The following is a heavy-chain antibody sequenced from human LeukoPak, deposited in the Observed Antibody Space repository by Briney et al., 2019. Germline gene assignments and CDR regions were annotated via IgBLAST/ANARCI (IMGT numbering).Heavy chain of an antibody. CDR1: GFTFSSYW. D-gene: IGHD2-8*02. V-gene: IGHV3-11*04. Sequence: PGGSLRLSCAASGFTFSSYWMSWVRQAPGKGLEWVSYISSSGSTIYYADSVKGRFTISRDNAKNSLYLQMNSLRAEDTAVYYCARDSGPGGVPLFDYWGQGTLVTVSS. CDR3: ARDSGPGGVPLFDY. CDR2: ISSSGSTI. J-gene: IGHJ4*02.